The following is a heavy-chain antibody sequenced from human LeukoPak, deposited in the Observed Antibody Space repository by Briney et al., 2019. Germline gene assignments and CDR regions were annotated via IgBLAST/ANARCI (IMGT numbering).Heavy chain of an antibody. CDR3: ARQTERDAYNRF. CDR1: GFTFSSYG. D-gene: IGHD5-24*01. J-gene: IGHJ4*02. V-gene: IGHV3-7*03. Sequence: GGSLRLSCAASGFTFSSYGMNWVRQAPGKGLEWVANIKQDGSEKNYVDSAKGRFTISRDNAKNSLYLQMNSLRAEDTAVYYCARQTERDAYNRFWGQGTLVTVSS. CDR2: IKQDGSEK.